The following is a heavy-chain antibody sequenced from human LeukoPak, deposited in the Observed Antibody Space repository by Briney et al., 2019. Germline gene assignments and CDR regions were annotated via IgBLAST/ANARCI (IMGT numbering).Heavy chain of an antibody. Sequence: GTSLRLSCAASGCIFTSYGMHWVRQAPGKGLGWVAVIWYDGSNKYYADSVKGRFTISRDNSKNTLYLQMNSLRAEDTAVYYCAREGRCGGDCYYDYWGQGTLVTVSS. V-gene: IGHV3-33*01. J-gene: IGHJ4*02. CDR1: GCIFTSYG. CDR2: IWYDGSNK. CDR3: AREGRCGGDCYYDY. D-gene: IGHD2-21*02.